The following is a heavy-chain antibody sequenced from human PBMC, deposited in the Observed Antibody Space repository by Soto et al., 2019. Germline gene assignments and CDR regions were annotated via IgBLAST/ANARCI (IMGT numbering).Heavy chain of an antibody. J-gene: IGHJ5*02. Sequence: PGESLKISCKASGYSFTNYGSAWVRQIPGEGLEYMGIIYPSDSDSRYSPSFQGQVTFSADKSINTAYLQWSSLKASDTAMYYCARHGFYGDYSSNYFDPWGQGTLVTVS. CDR3: ARHGFYGDYSSNYFDP. CDR2: IYPSDSDS. V-gene: IGHV5-51*01. CDR1: GYSFTNYG. D-gene: IGHD4-17*01.